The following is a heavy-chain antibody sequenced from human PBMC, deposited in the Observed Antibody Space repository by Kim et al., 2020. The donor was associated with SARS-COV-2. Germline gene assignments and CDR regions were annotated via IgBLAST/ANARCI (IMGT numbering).Heavy chain of an antibody. D-gene: IGHD5-18*01. J-gene: IGHJ3*02. CDR3: ATPGYSYGSDAFHI. CDR2: IKSKTDDEAT. CDR1: GFTFTNAW. V-gene: IGHV3-15*01. Sequence: GGSLRLSCAASGFTFTNAWMTWIRQAPGKGLEWVGRIKSKTDDEATDYAAPVKDRFTISRDDSKNTLYLQMSSLKTEDTAVYYCATPGYSYGSDAFHIWGQGTMVTVSS.